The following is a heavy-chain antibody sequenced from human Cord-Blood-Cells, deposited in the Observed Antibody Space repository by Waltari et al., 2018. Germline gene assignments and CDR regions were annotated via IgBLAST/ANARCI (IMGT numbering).Heavy chain of an antibody. CDR2: ISYDGSKK. CDR1: GFTFSSYA. Sequence: QVQLVESGGGVVQPGRSLRLSCAASGFTFSSYATHWVRQPPGKGVEWVEVISYDGSKKYYADSVKGRFTISRDNSKNTLYLQMNSLRAEDTAVYYCARAPGSYFDYWGQGTLVTVSS. D-gene: IGHD3-10*01. J-gene: IGHJ4*02. V-gene: IGHV3-30*04. CDR3: ARAPGSYFDY.